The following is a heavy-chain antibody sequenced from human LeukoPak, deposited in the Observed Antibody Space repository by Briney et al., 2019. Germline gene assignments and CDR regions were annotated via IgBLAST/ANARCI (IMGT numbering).Heavy chain of an antibody. CDR2: IIPIFGTA. CDR3: ARERISGILYFDY. D-gene: IGHD2/OR15-2a*01. Sequence: SVKVSCKASGYTFTSYAMHWVRQAPGQGLEWMGGIIPIFGTANYAQKFQGRVTITADESTSTAYMELSSLRSEDTAVYYCARERISGILYFDYWGQGTLVTVSS. CDR1: GYTFTSYA. J-gene: IGHJ4*02. V-gene: IGHV1-69*13.